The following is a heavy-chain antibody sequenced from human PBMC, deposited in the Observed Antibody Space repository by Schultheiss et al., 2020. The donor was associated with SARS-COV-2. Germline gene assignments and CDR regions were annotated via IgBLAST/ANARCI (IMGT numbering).Heavy chain of an antibody. V-gene: IGHV3-21*04. CDR1: GFTFSSYS. D-gene: IGHD3-10*01. CDR3: ARALWFGELFPWGY. J-gene: IGHJ4*02. Sequence: GGSLRLSCAASGFTFSSYSMNWVRQAPGKGLEWVSSISSSSSYIYYADSVKGRFTISRDNAKNSLYLQMNSLRAEDTAVYYCARALWFGELFPWGYWGQGTLVTVSS. CDR2: ISSSSSYI.